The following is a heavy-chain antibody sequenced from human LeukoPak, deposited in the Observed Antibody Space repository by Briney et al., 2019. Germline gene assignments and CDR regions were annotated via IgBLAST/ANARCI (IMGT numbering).Heavy chain of an antibody. CDR2: IYSGGST. D-gene: IGHD6-13*01. Sequence: GGSLRLSCAASGFTVSSDYMSWVRQAPGKGLEWVSVIYSGGSTYYADSVKGRFTISRDNSKNTLYLQMNSLRAEDTAVYYCAREIAAADTGFYFDYWGQGTLVTVSS. V-gene: IGHV3-66*01. J-gene: IGHJ4*02. CDR1: GFTVSSDY. CDR3: AREIAAADTGFYFDY.